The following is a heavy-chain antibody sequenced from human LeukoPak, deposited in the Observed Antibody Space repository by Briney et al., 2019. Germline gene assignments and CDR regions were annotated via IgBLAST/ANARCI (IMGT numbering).Heavy chain of an antibody. CDR2: IGSSGSYI. J-gene: IGHJ6*04. Sequence: GGSLRLSCAASGFTFSSYGMNWVRQAPGKGLEWVSSIGSSGSYIYYADSVKGRFTISRDNAKNSLYLQMNSLRAEDTAVYYCAELGITMIGGVWGKGTTVTISS. CDR3: AELGITMIGGV. D-gene: IGHD3-10*02. CDR1: GFTFSSYG. V-gene: IGHV3-21*01.